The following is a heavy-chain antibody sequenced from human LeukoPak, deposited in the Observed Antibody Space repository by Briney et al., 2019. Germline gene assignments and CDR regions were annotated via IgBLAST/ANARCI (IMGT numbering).Heavy chain of an antibody. CDR3: ARLWFGELFGAFDI. J-gene: IGHJ3*02. D-gene: IGHD3-10*01. CDR2: ISGTGGST. CDR1: GFTFSSYA. V-gene: IGHV3-23*01. Sequence: PGGSLRLSCAASGFTFSSYAMSWVRQTPGKGLEWVSVISGTGGSTYYADSVKGRFTISRDNSKNTLYLQMNSLRAEDTAVYYCARLWFGELFGAFDIWGQGTMVTVSS.